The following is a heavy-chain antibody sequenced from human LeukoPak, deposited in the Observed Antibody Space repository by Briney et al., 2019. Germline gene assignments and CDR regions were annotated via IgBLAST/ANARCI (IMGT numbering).Heavy chain of an antibody. J-gene: IGHJ4*02. CDR1: GGTFSSYA. CDR2: IIPIFGTA. Sequence: KVSCKASGGTFSSYAISWVRQAPGQGLEWMGGIIPIFGTANYAQKFQGRVTITADESTSTAYMELSSLSSEDTAVYYCARKTSGYFDYWGQGTLVTVSS. CDR3: ARKTSGYFDY. D-gene: IGHD3-10*01. V-gene: IGHV1-69*01.